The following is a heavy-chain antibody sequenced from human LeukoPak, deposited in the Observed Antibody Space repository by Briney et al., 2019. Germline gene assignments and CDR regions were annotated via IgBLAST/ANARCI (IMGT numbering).Heavy chain of an antibody. V-gene: IGHV3-11*01. Sequence: GGSLRLSCAASGFTFSDYYMSWIRQAPGKGLEWVSYISSSGSTIYYADSVKGRFTISRDNAKNSLYLQMNSLRAEGTAVYYCARVLDDILTGYYFDYWGQGTLVTVSS. CDR1: GFTFSDYY. CDR2: ISSSGSTI. CDR3: ARVLDDILTGYYFDY. D-gene: IGHD3-9*01. J-gene: IGHJ4*02.